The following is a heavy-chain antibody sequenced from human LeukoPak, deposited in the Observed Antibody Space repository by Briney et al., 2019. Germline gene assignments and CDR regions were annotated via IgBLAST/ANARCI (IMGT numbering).Heavy chain of an antibody. CDR2: INHSGST. CDR3: ARVGRPGNYYYYGMDV. J-gene: IGHJ6*02. CDR1: GGSFSGYY. Sequence: SETLSLTCAVYGGSFSGYYWSWLRQPPGKGLEWIGEINHSGSTNYNPSLKSRVTISVDTSKNQFSLKLSSVTAADTAVYYCARVGRPGNYYYYGMDVWGQGTTVTVSS. V-gene: IGHV4-34*01.